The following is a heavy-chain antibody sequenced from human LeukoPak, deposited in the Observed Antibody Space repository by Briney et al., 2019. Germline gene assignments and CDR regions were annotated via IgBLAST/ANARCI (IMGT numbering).Heavy chain of an antibody. CDR2: IKQDGSEK. Sequence: GGSLRLSSAASGFTFSSYWMSWVRQAPGKGLEWVANIKQDGSEKYYVDSVKGRFTISRDNAKNSLYLQMNSLRAEDTAVYYRARDLRTGYDYFWWFDPWGQGTLVTVSS. J-gene: IGHJ5*02. CDR1: GFTFSSYW. CDR3: ARDLRTGYDYFWWFDP. V-gene: IGHV3-7*03. D-gene: IGHD5-12*01.